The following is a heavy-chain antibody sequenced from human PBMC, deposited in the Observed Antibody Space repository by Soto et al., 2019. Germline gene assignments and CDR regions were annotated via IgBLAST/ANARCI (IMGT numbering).Heavy chain of an antibody. D-gene: IGHD3-3*02. CDR2: VYTGGNT. Sequence: QLQESGPGLVKPSETLSLICNVSGRSMTSYYWIWLRQPAGKGLEWIGRVYTGGNTNYNPSLKCRVTMSVDTSKSQLSLKLTSVTAADTAVYYCAREGDDRHFFFDSWGQGTLVTVSS. CDR1: GRSMTSYY. V-gene: IGHV4-4*07. J-gene: IGHJ4*02. CDR3: AREGDDRHFFFDS.